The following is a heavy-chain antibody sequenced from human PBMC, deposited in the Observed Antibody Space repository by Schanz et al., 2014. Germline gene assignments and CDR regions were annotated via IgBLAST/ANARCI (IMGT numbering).Heavy chain of an antibody. CDR2: IYYNGGTP. Sequence: QVQLQESGPRLVKPSETLSLICTVSGGSITSSGFYWAWIRQPPGKGLEWIGSIYYNGGTPLYTPALKSRATIPADTSKNHFSLKLTSVAAADTAVYYCARQGTTRFQYYMDVWGEGTSVFVS. CDR1: GGSITSSGFY. CDR3: ARQGTTRFQYYMDV. V-gene: IGHV4-39*01. D-gene: IGHD1-1*01. J-gene: IGHJ6*03.